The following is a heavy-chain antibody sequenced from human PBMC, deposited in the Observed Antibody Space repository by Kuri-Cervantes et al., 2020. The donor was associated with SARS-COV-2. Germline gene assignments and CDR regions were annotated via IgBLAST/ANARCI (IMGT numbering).Heavy chain of an antibody. Sequence: SETLSLTCTVSGGSINSHIHYWSWLRQPPGKGLEWIGTIFYSGGTFNNPSLRRRVTMSVDPSKNQFSLRLSSVTAADTAVYFCARLDYSSSSRIYVFDSWGQGSLVTVSS. V-gene: IGHV4-39*01. D-gene: IGHD6-6*01. CDR1: GGSINSHIHY. CDR3: ARLDYSSSSRIYVFDS. CDR2: IFYSGGT. J-gene: IGHJ4*02.